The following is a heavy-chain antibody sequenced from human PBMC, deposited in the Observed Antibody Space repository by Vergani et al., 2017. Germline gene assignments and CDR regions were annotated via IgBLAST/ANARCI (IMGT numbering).Heavy chain of an antibody. Sequence: QVQLVQSGAEVKKPGASVKVSCKASGYTFTSYGISWVRQAPGQGLEWMGWISAYNGNTNYAQKLQGRVTMTTDTSTSTAYMELRSLRSDDTAVYYCARVGRHRDGYVWGSYRERIFDYWGQGALVTVSS. D-gene: IGHD3-16*02. J-gene: IGHJ4*02. V-gene: IGHV1-18*01. CDR2: ISAYNGNT. CDR1: GYTFTSYG. CDR3: ARVGRHRDGYVWGSYRERIFDY.